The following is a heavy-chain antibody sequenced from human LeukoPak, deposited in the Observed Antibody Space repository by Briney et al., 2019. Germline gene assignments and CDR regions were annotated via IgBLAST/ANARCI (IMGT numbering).Heavy chain of an antibody. CDR2: ISYDGSNK. CDR1: GFSFSSYA. CDR3: ARELVVVTTISGHY. J-gene: IGHJ4*02. D-gene: IGHD2-21*02. V-gene: IGHV3-30-3*01. Sequence: GGSLRLSCAASGFSFSSYAMHWVRQAPGKGLEWVAFISYDGSNKYYADSVKGRFTISRDNSKNTLYLQMNSLRAGDTAVYYCARELVVVTTISGHYWGQGTLVTVSS.